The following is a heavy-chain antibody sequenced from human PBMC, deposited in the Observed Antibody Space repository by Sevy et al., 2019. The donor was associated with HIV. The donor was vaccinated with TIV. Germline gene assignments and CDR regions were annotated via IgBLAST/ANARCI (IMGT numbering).Heavy chain of an antibody. V-gene: IGHV5-51*01. D-gene: IGHD6-19*01. Sequence: GESLKISCKGSGYSFTSYWIGWVRQMPGKGLEWMGIIYPGYSDTRYSPSFQGQVTISANKSISTAYLQWSSLKASDTAMYYCARLDSSGWYPSYYYYYMDVWGKGTTVTVSS. CDR1: GYSFTSYW. CDR3: ARLDSSGWYPSYYYYYMDV. CDR2: IYPGYSDT. J-gene: IGHJ6*03.